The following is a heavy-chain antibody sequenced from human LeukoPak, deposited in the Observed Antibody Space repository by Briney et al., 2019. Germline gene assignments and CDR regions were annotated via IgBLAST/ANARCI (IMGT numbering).Heavy chain of an antibody. CDR3: ARTDSALSVACISAFDV. CDR2: IKQDGGEK. CDR1: GFTFSRYW. V-gene: IGHV3-7*01. J-gene: IGHJ3*01. Sequence: PGGSLRLSCAAPGFTFSRYWMSWLRQAPGKGLEWVANIKQDGGEKYYVDSVKGRFTISRDKAKNSLYLQMNSLRAEDTAVYYCARTDSALSVACISAFDVWGQGTMVTVS. D-gene: IGHD6-19*01.